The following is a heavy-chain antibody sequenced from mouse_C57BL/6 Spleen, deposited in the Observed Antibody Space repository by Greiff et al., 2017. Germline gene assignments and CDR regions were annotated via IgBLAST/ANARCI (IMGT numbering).Heavy chain of an antibody. CDR2: IDPNSGGT. Sequence: QVQLQQPGAELVKPGASVKLSCKASGYTFTSYWMHWVKQRPGRGLGWIGRIDPNSGGTKYNEKFKSKATLTVDKPSSTAYMQLSSLTSEDSAVYYCAREGAITTVVDYAMDYWGQGTSVTVSS. CDR3: AREGAITTVVDYAMDY. D-gene: IGHD1-1*01. CDR1: GYTFTSYW. J-gene: IGHJ4*01. V-gene: IGHV1-72*01.